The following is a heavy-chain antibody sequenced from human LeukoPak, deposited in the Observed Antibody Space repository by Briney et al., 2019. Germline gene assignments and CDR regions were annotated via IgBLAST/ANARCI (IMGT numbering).Heavy chain of an antibody. Sequence: SETLSLTCAVSGGSISSYYRSWIRQPPGKGLEWIGYFHYSGSTNYNPSLKSRVTISVDTSKNQFSLKLSSVTAADTAVYYCARARYHTEMTYFRTVYYFDYWGQGTLVTVSS. D-gene: IGHD2-8*01. CDR1: GGSISSYY. J-gene: IGHJ4*02. CDR3: ARARYHTEMTYFRTVYYFDY. V-gene: IGHV4-59*01. CDR2: FHYSGST.